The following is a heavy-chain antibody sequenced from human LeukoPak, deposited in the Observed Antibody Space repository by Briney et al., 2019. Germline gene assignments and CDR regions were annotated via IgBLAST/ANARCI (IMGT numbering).Heavy chain of an antibody. J-gene: IGHJ3*02. CDR2: ISSSGGSI. V-gene: IGHV3-21*01. D-gene: IGHD1-26*01. Sequence: GGSLRLSCAASGFSLITYNMNWVRQAPGKGLEWVSSISSSGGSIYYADSVKGRFTISRDNAKNSMYMQMNSLRAEDTAVYYCARRSGDDTFDIWGQGTMVTVSS. CDR1: GFSLITYN. CDR3: ARRSGDDTFDI.